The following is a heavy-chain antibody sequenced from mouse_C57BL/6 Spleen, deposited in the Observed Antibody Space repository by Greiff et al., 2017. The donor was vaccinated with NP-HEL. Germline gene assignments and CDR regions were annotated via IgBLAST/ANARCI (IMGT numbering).Heavy chain of an antibody. J-gene: IGHJ1*03. D-gene: IGHD1-1*01. CDR1: GFNIKDYY. Sequence: VQLQQSGAELVKPGASVKLSCTASGFNIKDYYMHWVKQRTEQGLEWIGRIDPEDGETKYDPKFQGKATITADTSSNTAYLQLSSLTSEDTAVYYCLTTGYFDVWGTGTTVTVSS. CDR2: IDPEDGET. V-gene: IGHV14-2*01. CDR3: LTTGYFDV.